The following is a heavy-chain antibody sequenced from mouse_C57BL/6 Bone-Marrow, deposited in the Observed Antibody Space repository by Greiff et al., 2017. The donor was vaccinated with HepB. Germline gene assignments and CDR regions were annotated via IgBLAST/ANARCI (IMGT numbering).Heavy chain of an antibody. CDR1: GFTFSSYA. J-gene: IGHJ2*01. V-gene: IGHV5-4*01. CDR3: ARDLYGSRNFDY. CDR2: ISDGGSYT. D-gene: IGHD1-1*01. Sequence: EVKLVESGGGLVKPGGSLKLSCAASGFTFSSYAMSWVRQTPEKRLEWVATISDGGSYTYYPDNVKGRFTISRDNAKNNLYLQMSHLKSEDTAMYYCARDLYGSRNFDYWGQGTTLTVSS.